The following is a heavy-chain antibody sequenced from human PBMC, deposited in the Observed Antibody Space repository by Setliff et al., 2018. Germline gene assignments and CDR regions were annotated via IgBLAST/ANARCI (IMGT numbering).Heavy chain of an antibody. J-gene: IGHJ6*03. CDR1: DDSISSRHYY. D-gene: IGHD3-3*01. V-gene: IGHV4-61*09. CDR2: IYTSWST. Sequence: PSEPLSLTCTVSDDSISSRHYYWSWIRQPAGKGLEWLGQIYTSWSTNYNPSLKGRPTLSIDASKRQFSLKLTSVTAADTAVYYCARMSGFQYMDVWGKGTTVTVSS. CDR3: ARMSGFQYMDV.